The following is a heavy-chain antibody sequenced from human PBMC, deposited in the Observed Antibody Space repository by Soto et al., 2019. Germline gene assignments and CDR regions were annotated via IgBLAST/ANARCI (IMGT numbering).Heavy chain of an antibody. CDR1: GGSISSYY. CDR2: IYDSGST. CDR3: ARVATMVRGTYYYGMDV. V-gene: IGHV4-59*01. J-gene: IGHJ6*02. Sequence: SETLSLTCTVSGGSISSYYWSWIRQPPGKGLEWIGYIYDSGSTNYNPSLKSRVTISVDTSKNQFSLKLTSVTAADTAVYYCARVATMVRGTYYYGMDVWGQGTTVTVSS. D-gene: IGHD3-10*01.